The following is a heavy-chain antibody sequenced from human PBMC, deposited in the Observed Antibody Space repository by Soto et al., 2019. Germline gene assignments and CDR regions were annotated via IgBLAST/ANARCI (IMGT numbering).Heavy chain of an antibody. J-gene: IGHJ3*02. CDR1: GFTFSSYA. CDR2: ISGSGGST. Sequence: GGSLRLSCAASGFTFSSYAMSWVRQAPGKGLEWVSAISGSGGSTYYADSVKGRFTISRDNSKNTLYLQMNSLRAEDTAVYYCAKDSKPITIFGVAPGAFDIWGQGTMVTV. V-gene: IGHV3-23*01. CDR3: AKDSKPITIFGVAPGAFDI. D-gene: IGHD3-3*01.